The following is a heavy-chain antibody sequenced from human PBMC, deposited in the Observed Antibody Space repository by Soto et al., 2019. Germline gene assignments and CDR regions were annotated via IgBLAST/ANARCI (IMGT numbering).Heavy chain of an antibody. CDR1: GDSMSISRYY. V-gene: IGHV4-39*01. Sequence: PXETLSLPFTVSGDSMSISRYYWGWVRQPPGKGLEWIGSMYYSGNTYYNPSLKSRVTMSVDTSKNQFSLKLTSVTAADTAVYYCAPQRFLEWLLSSDFWGPGTLVTVSS. CDR2: MYYSGNT. D-gene: IGHD3-3*01. CDR3: APQRFLEWLLSSDF. J-gene: IGHJ4*02.